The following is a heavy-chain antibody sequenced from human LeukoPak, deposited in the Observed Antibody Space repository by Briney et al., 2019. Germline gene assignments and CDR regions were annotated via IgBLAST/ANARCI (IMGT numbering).Heavy chain of an antibody. D-gene: IGHD3-10*01. CDR3: ASVRRGFGESSKYYSYYYMDV. CDR1: GYSISSGYY. Sequence: PSETLSLTCTASGYSISSGYYWGWIRQPPGKGLEWIGSIYHSGRTFYNPSLKSRVTISVDTSKNQFSLKLSAVTAADTAVYYCASVRRGFGESSKYYSYYYMDVWGKGTTVPIS. CDR2: IYHSGRT. J-gene: IGHJ6*03. V-gene: IGHV4-38-2*02.